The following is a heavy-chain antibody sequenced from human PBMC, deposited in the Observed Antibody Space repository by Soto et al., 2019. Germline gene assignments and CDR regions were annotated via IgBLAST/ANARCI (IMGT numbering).Heavy chain of an antibody. V-gene: IGHV3-23*01. CDR2: ISGSGGST. Sequence: GGSLRLSCAASGFTFSSYAMSWVRQAPGKGLEWVSAISGSGGSTYYADSVKGRFTISRDNSKNTLYLQMNSLRAEDTAVYYCAKDLSSYGDYDGGYWGQGTLVTVSS. CDR1: GFTFSSYA. D-gene: IGHD4-17*01. J-gene: IGHJ4*02. CDR3: AKDLSSYGDYDGGY.